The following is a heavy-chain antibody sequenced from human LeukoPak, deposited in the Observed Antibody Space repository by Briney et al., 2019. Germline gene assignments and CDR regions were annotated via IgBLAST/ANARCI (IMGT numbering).Heavy chain of an antibody. Sequence: PGGSLRLSCAASGFTFDDYGMSWVRQAPGKGLEWVSGINWNGGSTGYADSVKGRFTISRDNAKNSLYLQMNSLRAEDTALYYCARGRYLGYCSGGSCYANWFDPGAREPWSPSPQ. D-gene: IGHD2-15*01. J-gene: IGHJ5*02. V-gene: IGHV3-20*04. CDR1: GFTFDDYG. CDR2: INWNGGST. CDR3: ARGRYLGYCSGGSCYANWFDP.